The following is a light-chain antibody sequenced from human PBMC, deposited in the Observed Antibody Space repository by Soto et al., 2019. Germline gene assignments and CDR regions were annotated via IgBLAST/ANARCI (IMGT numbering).Light chain of an antibody. Sequence: EIVLTQSPPTLSASPRERVDLXCRFSQSVSGNLAWYQQKPGQAPRLLIYGAVTRATGIPARFSGSGSGTEFTLTISSLQSEDFAVYYCQQYNNWPPITFGQGTRLEI. CDR3: QQYNNWPPIT. J-gene: IGKJ5*01. CDR1: QSVSGN. CDR2: GAV. V-gene: IGKV3D-15*01.